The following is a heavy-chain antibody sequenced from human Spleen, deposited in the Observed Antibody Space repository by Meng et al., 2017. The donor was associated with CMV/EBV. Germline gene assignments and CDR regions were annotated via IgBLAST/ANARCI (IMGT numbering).Heavy chain of an antibody. V-gene: IGHV1-2*02. Sequence: ASVKVSCKASGYKFTDYRMHWVRQAPGQGPEWMGWISPNNGVTNYAQKFQGRVTMTRDTSISTAYMELNRLTKDDAAVYYCARRLYCSSTSCYGGYGMDVWGQGTTVTVSS. CDR1: GYKFTDYR. CDR3: ARRLYCSSTSCYGGYGMDV. CDR2: ISPNNGVT. D-gene: IGHD2-2*01. J-gene: IGHJ6*02.